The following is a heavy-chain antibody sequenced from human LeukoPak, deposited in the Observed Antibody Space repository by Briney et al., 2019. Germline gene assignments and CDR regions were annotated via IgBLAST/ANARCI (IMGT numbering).Heavy chain of an antibody. D-gene: IGHD3-10*01. CDR2: INHSGST. J-gene: IGHJ5*02. CDR3: ASDTYYYGSGSPNNWFDP. CDR1: GGSFSGYY. V-gene: IGHV4-34*01. Sequence: KPSETLSLTCAVYGGSFSGYYWSWIRQPPGKGLEWIGEINHSGSTNYNPSLKSRVTISVDTSKNQFSLKLSSVTAADTAVYYCASDTYYYGSGSPNNWFDPWGQGTLVTVSS.